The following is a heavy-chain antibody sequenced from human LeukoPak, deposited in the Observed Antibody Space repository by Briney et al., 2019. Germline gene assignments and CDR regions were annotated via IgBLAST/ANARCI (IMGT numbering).Heavy chain of an antibody. CDR3: ARARLTTYYYYGMDV. CDR2: INPSGGST. Sequence: GASVKVSCKASGYIFTSYYMHWVRQAPGQGLEWMGIINPSGGSTSYAQKFQGRVTMTRDTSTSTVYMELSSLRSEDTAVYYCARARLTTYYYYGMDVWGQGTTVTVSS. V-gene: IGHV1-46*01. J-gene: IGHJ6*02. D-gene: IGHD4/OR15-4a*01. CDR1: GYIFTSYY.